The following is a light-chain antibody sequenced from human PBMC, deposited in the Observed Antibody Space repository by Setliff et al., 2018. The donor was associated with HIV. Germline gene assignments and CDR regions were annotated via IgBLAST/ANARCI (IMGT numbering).Light chain of an antibody. Sequence: SYELTQPPSVSVAPGKTATIPCGGNNIGRKSVHWYKQKPGQAPVLVVFDGSDRPSGIPERFSGSNSGNTATLTIGRVEAGDEADYYCQVWDSSSDLMVFGGGTKVTVL. CDR2: DGS. CDR3: QVWDSSSDLMV. V-gene: IGLV3-21*03. CDR1: NIGRKS. J-gene: IGLJ2*01.